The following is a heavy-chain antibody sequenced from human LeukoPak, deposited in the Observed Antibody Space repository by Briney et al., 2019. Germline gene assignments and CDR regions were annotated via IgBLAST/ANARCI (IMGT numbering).Heavy chain of an antibody. D-gene: IGHD3-22*01. CDR1: GGTFSSYA. J-gene: IGHJ3*02. CDR2: IIPIFGTA. V-gene: IGHV1-69*05. Sequence: ASVKVSCKASGGTFSSYAISWVRQAPGQGLEWMGRIIPIFGTANYAQKFQGRVTITTDESTSTAYMELSSLRSEDTAVYYCARVPPYYYDSSGYYYVGAFDIWGQGTMVTVSS. CDR3: ARVPPYYYDSSGYYYVGAFDI.